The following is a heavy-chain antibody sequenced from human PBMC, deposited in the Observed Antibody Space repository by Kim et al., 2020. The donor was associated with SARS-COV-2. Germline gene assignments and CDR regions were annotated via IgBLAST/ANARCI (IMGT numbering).Heavy chain of an antibody. J-gene: IGHJ4*02. V-gene: IGHV4-39*01. Sequence: SETLSLTCTVSGGSISSSSYYWGWIRQPPGKGLEWIGSIYYSGSTYYNPSLKSRVTISVDTSKNQFSLKLSSVTAADTAVYYCARGIRQVVVVPAAIPYYFDYWGQGTLVTVSS. CDR2: IYYSGST. D-gene: IGHD2-2*01. CDR1: GGSISSSSYY. CDR3: ARGIRQVVVVPAAIPYYFDY.